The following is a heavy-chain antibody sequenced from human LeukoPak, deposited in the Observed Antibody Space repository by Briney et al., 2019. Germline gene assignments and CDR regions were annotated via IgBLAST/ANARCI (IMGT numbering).Heavy chain of an antibody. Sequence: SETLSLTCAVYGGSFSGYYWSWIRQPPGKGLEWIGEINHSGSTNYNPSLKSRVTISVDTSKNQFSLKLSSVTAADTAVYYCARGRRYRGQGTLVTVSS. CDR1: GGSFSGYY. CDR2: INHSGST. J-gene: IGHJ4*02. V-gene: IGHV4-34*01. CDR3: ARGRRY.